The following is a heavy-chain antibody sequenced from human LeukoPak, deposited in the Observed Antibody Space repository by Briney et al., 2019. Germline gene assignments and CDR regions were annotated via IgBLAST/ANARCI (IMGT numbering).Heavy chain of an antibody. CDR2: ISGSGGST. J-gene: IGHJ4*02. D-gene: IGHD3-22*01. V-gene: IGHV3-23*01. CDR1: GFTFSNAW. CDR3: ASHYYDSSGYLDRIFDY. Sequence: GGSLRLSCAASGFTFSNAWMSWVRQAPGKGLEWVSAISGSGGSTYYADSVKGRFTISRDNSKNTLYLQMNSLRAEDTAVYYCASHYYDSSGYLDRIFDYWGQGTLVTVSS.